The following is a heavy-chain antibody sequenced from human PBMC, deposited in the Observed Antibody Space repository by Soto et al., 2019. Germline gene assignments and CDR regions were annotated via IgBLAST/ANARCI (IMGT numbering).Heavy chain of an antibody. D-gene: IGHD3-3*01. Sequence: QVQLVQSGAEVKKPGSSVKVSCKASGGTFSSYAISWVRQAPGQGLEWMGGIIPIFGTANYAQKFQGRVTITADESTSTADMELSSLRSEDTAVYYCARDRITIIGVVRLRNYYYYYGMDVWGQGTTVTVSS. CDR2: IIPIFGTA. J-gene: IGHJ6*02. CDR3: ARDRITIIGVVRLRNYYYYYGMDV. V-gene: IGHV1-69*12. CDR1: GGTFSSYA.